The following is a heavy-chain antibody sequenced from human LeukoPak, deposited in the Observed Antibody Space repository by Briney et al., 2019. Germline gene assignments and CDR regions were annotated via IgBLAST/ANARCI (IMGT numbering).Heavy chain of an antibody. Sequence: QPGRSLRLSCAASGFTFSDYGMHWVRQAPGKGLEWVAVIAYDGSNKYYGASVKGRFTISRDNSKNTLYLQMNSLRAEDTAVYYCATDYGSGSYCDSWGQGTLVTVSS. CDR2: IAYDGSNK. V-gene: IGHV3-30*03. CDR3: ATDYGSGSYCDS. J-gene: IGHJ4*02. D-gene: IGHD3-10*01. CDR1: GFTFSDYG.